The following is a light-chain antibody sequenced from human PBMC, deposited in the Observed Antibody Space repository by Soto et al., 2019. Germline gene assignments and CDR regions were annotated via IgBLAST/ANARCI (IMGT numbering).Light chain of an antibody. Sequence: EIVLTQSPATLSLSPGGRATLSCRASQSVTSSYLAWYQQKPGQAPRLLIYSASSRATGIPDRFSGSGSGTEFTLTISSLQPDDFATYYCQDYNSWTFGQGTKVDIK. CDR2: SAS. CDR3: QDYNSWT. J-gene: IGKJ1*01. V-gene: IGKV3-20*01. CDR1: QSVTSSY.